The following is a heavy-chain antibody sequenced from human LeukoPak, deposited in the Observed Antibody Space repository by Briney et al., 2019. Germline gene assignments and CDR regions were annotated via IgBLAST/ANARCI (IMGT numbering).Heavy chain of an antibody. V-gene: IGHV3-48*03. D-gene: IGHD6-19*01. CDR3: ARWGRTSGHAFDI. Sequence: GESLRLSCAASGFIFSSYEMNWVRQAPGKGLEWVSYITSSGSTIYYADSVKGRFTISRDNAKNSLYLQMNSLRAEDSAVYYCARWGRTSGHAFDIWGQGTMVTVSS. CDR1: GFIFSSYE. J-gene: IGHJ3*02. CDR2: ITSSGSTI.